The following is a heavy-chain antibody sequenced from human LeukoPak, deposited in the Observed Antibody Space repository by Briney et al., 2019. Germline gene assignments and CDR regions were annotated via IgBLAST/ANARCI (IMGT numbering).Heavy chain of an antibody. Sequence: GGSLRLSCAASGFSFNTYAMNWVRQAPGKGLEWLSVICGSGSSTYYADSVKGRFTISRDNSKNTLYLQMNSLRAEDTAVYYCAKYSSGWPPFFDYWGQGTLVTVSS. CDR1: GFSFNTYA. V-gene: IGHV3-23*01. CDR3: AKYSSGWPPFFDY. CDR2: ICGSGSST. D-gene: IGHD6-19*01. J-gene: IGHJ4*02.